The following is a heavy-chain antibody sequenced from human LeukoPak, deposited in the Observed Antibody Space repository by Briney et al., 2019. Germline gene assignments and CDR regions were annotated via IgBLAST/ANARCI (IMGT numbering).Heavy chain of an antibody. CDR2: IIPIFGTA. V-gene: IGHV1-69*05. CDR1: GGTFSSYA. Sequence: SVKVSCKASGGTFSSYAISWVRQAPGQGLEWMGGIIPIFGTANYAQKFQGRVTITTDESTSTAYMELSSLRSEDTAVYYCARDRKWLVPYYYYYYMDVWGKGTTVTVSS. CDR3: ARDRKWLVPYYYYYYMDV. D-gene: IGHD6-19*01. J-gene: IGHJ6*03.